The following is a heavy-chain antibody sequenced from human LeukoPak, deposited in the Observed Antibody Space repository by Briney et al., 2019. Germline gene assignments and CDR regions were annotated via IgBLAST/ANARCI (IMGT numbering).Heavy chain of an antibody. Sequence: SETLSLTCTVSGGSISSGSYYWSWIRQPAGKGLEWIGRIYTSGSTNYDPSLKSRVTISADTSKNQFSLKLSSVTAADTAVYYCARLPRSVVGAFDIWGQGTMVTVSS. D-gene: IGHD1-26*01. V-gene: IGHV4-61*02. CDR3: ARLPRSVVGAFDI. J-gene: IGHJ3*02. CDR2: IYTSGST. CDR1: GGSISSGSYY.